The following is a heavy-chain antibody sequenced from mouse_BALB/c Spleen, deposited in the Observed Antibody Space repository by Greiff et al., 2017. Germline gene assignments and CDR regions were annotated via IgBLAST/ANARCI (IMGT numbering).Heavy chain of an antibody. CDR3: AGGQYYFDY. D-gene: IGHD3-3*01. J-gene: IGHJ2*01. Sequence: DVKLVESGGGLVKPGGSLKLSCAASGFTFSDYYMYWVRQTPEKRLEWVATISDGGSYTYYPDSVKGRFTISRDNAKNNLYLQMSSLKSEDTAMYYCAGGQYYFDYWGQGTTLTVSS. V-gene: IGHV5-4*02. CDR2: ISDGGSYT. CDR1: GFTFSDYY.